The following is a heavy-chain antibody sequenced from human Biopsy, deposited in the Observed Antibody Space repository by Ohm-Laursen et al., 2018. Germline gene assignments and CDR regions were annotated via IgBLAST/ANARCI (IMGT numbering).Heavy chain of an antibody. D-gene: IGHD1-26*01. CDR2: IYPGGGT. CDR3: AGIVLGPTNDAFDI. V-gene: IGHV4-4*07. Sequence: SDTLSLTCTVSGDSIRNYYWSWIRQAAGKGLEWIGRIYPGGGTIYNPSLKSRITISVDTSKNHFSLNLNSVTAADTAVYYCAGIVLGPTNDAFDIWDQGTMVTVSS. J-gene: IGHJ3*02. CDR1: GDSIRNYY.